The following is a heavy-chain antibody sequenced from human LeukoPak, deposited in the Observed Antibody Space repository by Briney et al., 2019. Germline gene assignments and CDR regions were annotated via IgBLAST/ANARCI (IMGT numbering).Heavy chain of an antibody. V-gene: IGHV1-2*02. CDR3: APDSWGLGTATDY. CDR1: GYIFTGYF. J-gene: IGHJ4*02. Sequence: ASVKVSCKASGYIFTGYFIHWVRQAPGQGLEWMGWIDPNSGGTNYAQNFQGRVTMTRDTSISTAYMELSSLRSDDTAIYYCAPDSWGLGTATDYWGQGTLVTVSS. D-gene: IGHD1-26*01. CDR2: IDPNSGGT.